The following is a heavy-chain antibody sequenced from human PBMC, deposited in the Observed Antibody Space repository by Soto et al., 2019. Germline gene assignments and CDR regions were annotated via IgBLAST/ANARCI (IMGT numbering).Heavy chain of an antibody. CDR2: INPNSGGT. D-gene: IGHD6-13*01. CDR3: ARSPRSSRPFDY. J-gene: IGHJ4*02. CDR1: GYTFTGYY. Sequence: ASVKVSCKASGYTFTGYYMHWVRRAPGQGLEWMGWINPNSGGTNYAQKFQGRVTMTRDTSISTAYMELSRLRSDDTAVYYCARSPRSSRPFDYWGQGTLVTVSS. V-gene: IGHV1-2*02.